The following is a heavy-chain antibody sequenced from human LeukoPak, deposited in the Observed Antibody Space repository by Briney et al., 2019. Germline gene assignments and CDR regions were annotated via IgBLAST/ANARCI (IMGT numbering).Heavy chain of an antibody. J-gene: IGHJ4*02. CDR1: GFTFSSYS. D-gene: IGHD2-15*01. CDR3: ARDVAATGQGFDY. V-gene: IGHV3-21*01. CDR2: ISSSSSYI. Sequence: PGGSLRLSCAASGFTFSSYSMNWVRQAPGKGLEWVSSISSSSSYIYYADSVKGRFTVSRDNAKNSLYLQMNSLRAEGTAVYYCARDVAATGQGFDYWGQGTLVTVSS.